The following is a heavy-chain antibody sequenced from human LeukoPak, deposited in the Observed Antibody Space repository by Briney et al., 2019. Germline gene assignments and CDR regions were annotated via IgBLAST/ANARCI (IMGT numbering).Heavy chain of an antibody. J-gene: IGHJ4*02. CDR3: AKFDGYMYYFDY. CDR2: ISYDGSNK. Sequence: PWGSLRLSCAASGFTFSSYGMHRVSQAPGKGLEWVAVISYDGSNKYYADSVKGRFTISRDNSKNTLYLQMNSLRAEDTAVYYCAKFDGYMYYFDYWGQGTLVTVSS. D-gene: IGHD5-24*01. CDR1: GFTFSSYG. V-gene: IGHV3-30*18.